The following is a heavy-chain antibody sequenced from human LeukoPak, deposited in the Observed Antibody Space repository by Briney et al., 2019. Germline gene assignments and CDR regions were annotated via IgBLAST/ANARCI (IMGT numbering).Heavy chain of an antibody. V-gene: IGHV4-30-2*01. J-gene: IGHJ4*02. CDR3: ARAAYGDYFLDY. CDR2: IYHSGST. CDR1: GGSISSGGYS. Sequence: PSETLSLTCAVSGGSISSGGYSWSWIRQPPGRGLEWIGYIYHSGSTYYNPSLKSRVTISVDRSKNQFSLKLSSVTAADTAVYYCARAAYGDYFLDYWGQGTLVTVSS. D-gene: IGHD4-17*01.